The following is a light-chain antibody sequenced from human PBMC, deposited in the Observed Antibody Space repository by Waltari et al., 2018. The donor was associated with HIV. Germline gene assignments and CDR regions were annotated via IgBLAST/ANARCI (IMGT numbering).Light chain of an antibody. CDR2: GNT. CDR3: QSFDSSLNGIL. CDR1: GSNMRAGSD. J-gene: IGLJ2*01. V-gene: IGLV1-40*01. Sequence: QSVLTQPPSVSGAPGQRVAISCTGGGSNMRAGSDGPWYQQLPGTAPTLLPYGNTNRPSGVPDRFSGSKSGTSASLAITGLQAEDEADYYCQSFDSSLNGILFGGGTKLTVL.